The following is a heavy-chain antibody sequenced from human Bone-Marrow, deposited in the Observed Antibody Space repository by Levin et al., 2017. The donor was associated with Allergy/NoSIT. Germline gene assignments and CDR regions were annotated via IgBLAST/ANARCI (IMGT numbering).Heavy chain of an antibody. D-gene: IGHD3/OR15-3a*01. CDR1: GFTFSSYG. CDR2: ISFDGSDK. V-gene: IGHV3-30*18. Sequence: QRGESLKISCAASGFTFSSYGMHWVRQAPGKGLEWVALISFDGSDKYYADSVKGRFTISRDSSDNTLSLHMSSLRVEDTAIYYCAKQLGTAYSLPPLHSWGPGTLVTVS. J-gene: IGHJ4*02. CDR3: AKQLGTAYSLPPLHS.